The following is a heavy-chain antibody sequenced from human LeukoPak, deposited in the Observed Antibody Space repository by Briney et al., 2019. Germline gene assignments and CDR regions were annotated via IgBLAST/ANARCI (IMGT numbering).Heavy chain of an antibody. CDR2: IKQDGSEK. CDR3: ARDREWFDP. Sequence: PGGSLRLSCAASGFTFSNHWMSWVRQAPGKGLEWVANIKQDGSEKYYVDSVKGRFTISRDNAKKSLYLQMNSLRAEDTAAYYCARDREWFDPWGQGTLVTVSS. J-gene: IGHJ5*02. V-gene: IGHV3-7*01. CDR1: GFTFSNHW.